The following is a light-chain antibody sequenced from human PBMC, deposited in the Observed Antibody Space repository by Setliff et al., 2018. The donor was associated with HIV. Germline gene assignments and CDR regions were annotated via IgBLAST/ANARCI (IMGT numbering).Light chain of an antibody. CDR2: DNN. CDR1: SSNIGHNY. Sequence: QSVLTQPPSVSAAPGQRVTISCSGSSSNIGHNYVSYYQQLPGTAPKLLIYDNNKRPSGIPDRFSGSKSGTSATLGITGLQTGAEADYYCETWDSSLSAYVCGTGTKVTVL. J-gene: IGLJ1*01. V-gene: IGLV1-51*01. CDR3: ETWDSSLSAYV.